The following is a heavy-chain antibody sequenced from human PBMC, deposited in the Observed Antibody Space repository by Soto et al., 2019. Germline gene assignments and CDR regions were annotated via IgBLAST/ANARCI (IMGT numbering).Heavy chain of an antibody. CDR3: ARDGSHYYGSGSFLLDAFDI. J-gene: IGHJ3*02. D-gene: IGHD3-10*01. CDR1: GGSISSSSYY. CDR2: IYYSGST. V-gene: IGHV4-39*02. Sequence: SETLSLTCTVSGGSISSSSYYWGWIRQPPGKGLEWIGSIYYSGSTYYNPSLKSRVTISVDTSKNQFSLKLSSVTAADTAVYYCARDGSHYYGSGSFLLDAFDIWGQGTMVTVSS.